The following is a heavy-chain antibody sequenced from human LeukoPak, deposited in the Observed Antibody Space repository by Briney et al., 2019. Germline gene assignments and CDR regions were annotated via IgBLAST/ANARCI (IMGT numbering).Heavy chain of an antibody. CDR1: GFTFSSYG. CDR2: ISYDGSNK. D-gene: IGHD3-16*01. J-gene: IGHJ6*03. Sequence: GGSLRLSCAASGFTFSSYGMHWVRQAPGKGLEWVAVISYDGSNKYYAESVKGRFTISRDNSKNTLYLQMNSLRAEDTAVYYCAKDVARGLRYMGVWGKGTTVTVSS. V-gene: IGHV3-30*18. CDR3: AKDVARGLRYMGV.